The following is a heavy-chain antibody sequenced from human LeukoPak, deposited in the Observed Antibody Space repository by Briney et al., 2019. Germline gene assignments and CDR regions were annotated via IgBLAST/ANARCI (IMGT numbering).Heavy chain of an antibody. CDR3: ARDLSSSSLDY. CDR1: GFXFSSYS. J-gene: IGHJ4*02. D-gene: IGHD6-6*01. V-gene: IGHV3-21*01. Sequence: GGSLRLSCAASGFXFSSYSINWVRQAPGKGLEWVSAISSSSSYIYYADSVKGRFTISRDNAKNSLYLQMHSLRAEDTAVYYCARDLSSSSLDYWGQGTLVTVSS. CDR2: ISSSSSYI.